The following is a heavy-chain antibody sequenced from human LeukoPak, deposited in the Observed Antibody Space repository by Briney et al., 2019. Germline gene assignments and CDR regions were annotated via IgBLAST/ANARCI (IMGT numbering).Heavy chain of an antibody. V-gene: IGHV3-23*01. D-gene: IGHD1-20*01. Sequence: PGGSLRLSCAASGFTFSSYAMSWVRQAPGKGLEWVSAISGSGGSTYYADSVKGRFTISRDNSKNTLYLQMNSLRAEDTAVYYCAKDLFSGITGTRFDYWGQGTLVTVSS. CDR2: ISGSGGST. J-gene: IGHJ4*02. CDR1: GFTFSSYA. CDR3: AKDLFSGITGTRFDY.